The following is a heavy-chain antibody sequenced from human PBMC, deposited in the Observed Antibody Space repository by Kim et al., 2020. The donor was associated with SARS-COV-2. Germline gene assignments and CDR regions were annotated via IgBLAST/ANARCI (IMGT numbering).Heavy chain of an antibody. CDR1: GGSISSGGYY. Sequence: SETLSLTCTVSGGSISSGGYYWSWIRQHPGKGLEWIGYIYYSGSTYYNPSLKSRVTISVDTSKNQFSLKLSSVTAADTAVYYCARDRGFGDLRWAFDIWGQGTMVTVSS. V-gene: IGHV4-31*03. CDR3: ARDRGFGDLRWAFDI. J-gene: IGHJ3*02. CDR2: IYYSGST. D-gene: IGHD3-10*01.